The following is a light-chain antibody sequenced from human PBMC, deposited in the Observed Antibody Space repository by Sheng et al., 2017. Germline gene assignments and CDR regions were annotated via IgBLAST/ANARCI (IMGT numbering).Light chain of an antibody. J-gene: IGKJ1*01. CDR1: ETIAGH. CDR3: QQTYSTVWA. Sequence: DIQMTQSPSSMSASVGDRVTITCRASETIAGHLNWYQQKPGRAPNLLIYAASSLQSGVPSRFSGSGSGTDFTLTISSLQPEDFATYYCQQTYSTVWAFGQGTKVDVK. CDR2: AAS. V-gene: IGKV1-39*01.